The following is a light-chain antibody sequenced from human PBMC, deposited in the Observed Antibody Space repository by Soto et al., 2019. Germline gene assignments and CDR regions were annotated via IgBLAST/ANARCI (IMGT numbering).Light chain of an antibody. CDR1: QDIGSY. CDR2: AAS. J-gene: IGKJ2*01. V-gene: IGKV1-12*01. Sequence: DIQMTQSPSWVSASVGDRVTITCRASQDIGSYLVWYQQRPGKAPNLLIYAASILQSGVPTRFSGSGSGTDFTLTISSLQPADFATYFCQQANNFPYTFGQGTKVDIK. CDR3: QQANNFPYT.